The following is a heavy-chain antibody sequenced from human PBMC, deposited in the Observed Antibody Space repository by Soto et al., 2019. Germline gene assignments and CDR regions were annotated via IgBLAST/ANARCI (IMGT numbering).Heavy chain of an antibody. CDR1: GYTFTSYD. CDR3: ARESGRGLTRHKWFDP. J-gene: IGHJ5*02. D-gene: IGHD3-9*01. CDR2: MNPNSGNT. V-gene: IGHV1-8*01. Sequence: ASVKVSCKASGYTFTSYDINWVRQATGQGLEWMGWMNPNSGNTGYAQKFQGRVTMTRNTSISTAYMELSSLRSEDTAVYYCARESGRGLTRHKWFDPWGQGILVTVCS.